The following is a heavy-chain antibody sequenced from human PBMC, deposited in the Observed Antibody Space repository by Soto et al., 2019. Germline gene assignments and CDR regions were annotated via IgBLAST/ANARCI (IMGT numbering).Heavy chain of an antibody. Sequence: QVQLQESGRGLVKPSQTLSLTCTVSGGTITSSGYYWSWIRQHPGEGLEWIGFTSNSGSTSYNPSLKSRVTISVDTSSNQFSLNLKSVTAADTAVYYCARGGGSTKVDYWAQGTLVTVSP. J-gene: IGHJ4*02. CDR2: TSNSGST. V-gene: IGHV4-31*03. D-gene: IGHD2-2*01. CDR3: ARGGGSTKVDY. CDR1: GGTITSSGYY.